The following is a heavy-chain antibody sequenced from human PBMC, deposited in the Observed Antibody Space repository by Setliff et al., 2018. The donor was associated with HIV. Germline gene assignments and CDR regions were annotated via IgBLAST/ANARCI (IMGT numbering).Heavy chain of an antibody. CDR1: DGSISTYY. CDR2: INHSGST. J-gene: IGHJ4*02. V-gene: IGHV4-34*01. Sequence: SETLSLTCIISDGSISTYYWSWIRQPPGKGLEWIGEINHSGSTNYNPSLKSRVTLSVDASKNQFSLKVKSVTAADTATYYCAKKGRYYYGSGVTTDYFDDWGQGTPVTVSS. D-gene: IGHD3-10*01. CDR3: AKKGRYYYGSGVTTDYFDD.